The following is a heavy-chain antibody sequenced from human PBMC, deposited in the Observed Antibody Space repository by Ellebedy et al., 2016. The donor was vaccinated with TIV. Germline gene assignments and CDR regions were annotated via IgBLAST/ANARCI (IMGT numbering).Heavy chain of an antibody. V-gene: IGHV3-11*04. CDR1: GFTFSDYY. CDR2: ISSSGSTI. D-gene: IGHD5-12*01. J-gene: IGHJ6*02. Sequence: GESLKISXAASGFTFSDYYMSWIRQAPGKGLEWVSYISSSGSTIYYADSVKGRFTISRDNAKNSLYLQMNSLRAEDTAVYYCARVNSGYENYYYYGMDVWGQGTTVTVSS. CDR3: ARVNSGYENYYYYGMDV.